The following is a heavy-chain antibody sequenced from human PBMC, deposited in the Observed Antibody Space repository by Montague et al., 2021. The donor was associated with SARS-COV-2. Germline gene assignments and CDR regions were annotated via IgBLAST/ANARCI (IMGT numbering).Heavy chain of an antibody. V-gene: IGHV4-39*02. D-gene: IGHD3-10*01. J-gene: IGHJ4*02. Sequence: SETLSLTCSVSSGSIISSGYYWGWIRQHPGKDLEWIGNIYYSGTTYYNPSLQSRGTISVDTSKNHLSLRLSSVTAADTAVYFCARGMIRGVTTPFDYWGQGSQVTVSS. CDR2: IYYSGTT. CDR3: ARGMIRGVTTPFDY. CDR1: SGSIISSGYY.